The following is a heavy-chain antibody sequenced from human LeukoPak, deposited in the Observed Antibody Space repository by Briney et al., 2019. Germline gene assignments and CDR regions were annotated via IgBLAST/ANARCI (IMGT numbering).Heavy chain of an antibody. CDR2: IYYSGST. Sequence: SETLSLTCTVSGGSISSSSYYWGRIRQPPGKGLEWIGSIYYSGSTYYNPSLKSRVTISVDTSKNQFSLKLSSVTAADTAVYYCARDLRSYDYVWGSYRYGHYMDVWGKGTTVTVSS. J-gene: IGHJ6*03. D-gene: IGHD3-16*02. CDR3: ARDLRSYDYVWGSYRYGHYMDV. V-gene: IGHV4-39*07. CDR1: GGSISSSSYY.